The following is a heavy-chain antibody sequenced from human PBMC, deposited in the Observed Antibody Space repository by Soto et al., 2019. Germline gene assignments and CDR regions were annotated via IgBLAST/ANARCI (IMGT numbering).Heavy chain of an antibody. Sequence: QVQLQESGPGLVKPSGTLSLTCAVSSASIATTNWWSWVRQPPGKGLEWIGEIFHSGNTYYNPSLASRVTISVDTSKNQFSLNLRSVTAADTAVYYCARRTWGMDVWGQGTTVTVSS. CDR1: SASIATTNW. J-gene: IGHJ6*02. D-gene: IGHD2-8*01. CDR3: ARRTWGMDV. V-gene: IGHV4-4*02. CDR2: IFHSGNT.